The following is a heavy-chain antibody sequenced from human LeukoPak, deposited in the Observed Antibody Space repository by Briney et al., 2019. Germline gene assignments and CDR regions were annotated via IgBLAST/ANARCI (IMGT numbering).Heavy chain of an antibody. CDR2: ISGSDAGT. J-gene: IGHJ4*02. D-gene: IGHD2-2*01. V-gene: IGHV3-23*01. Sequence: HPGGSLRLSCAASGFTFNNYAMSWVRQAPGKGLEWVSAISGSDAGTYYADSVKGRFTISRDNAKNSLYLQMNSLRAEDTAVYYCARDFGLVPAAPFDYWGQGTLVTVSS. CDR3: ARDFGLVPAAPFDY. CDR1: GFTFNNYA.